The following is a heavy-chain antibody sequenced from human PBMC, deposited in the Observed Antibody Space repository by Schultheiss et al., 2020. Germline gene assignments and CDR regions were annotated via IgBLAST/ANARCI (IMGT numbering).Heavy chain of an antibody. V-gene: IGHV3-33*01. D-gene: IGHD2-2*01. J-gene: IGHJ6*02. Sequence: GGSLRLSCAASGFTFSSYGMHWARQAPGKGLEWVALIWYDGSNTYYADSVKGRFTISRDNSKNTLYLQMNSLRAEDTAVYYCARVSTVVPATTYSYYGMDVWGQGTTVTVSS. CDR2: IWYDGSNT. CDR3: ARVSTVVPATTYSYYGMDV. CDR1: GFTFSSYG.